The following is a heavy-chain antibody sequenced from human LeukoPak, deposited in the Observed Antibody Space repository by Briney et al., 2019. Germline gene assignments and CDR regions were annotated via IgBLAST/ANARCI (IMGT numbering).Heavy chain of an antibody. CDR2: ISSSNTI. J-gene: IGHJ1*01. D-gene: IGHD3-22*01. CDR1: GFTFSSYE. V-gene: IGHV3-48*03. Sequence: GGSLRLSCAASGFTFSSYEMNWVRQAPGKGLEWVSYISSSNTIYYADSVKGRFTISRDNSKNTLYLQMNSLRAEDTAVYYCAKSPYYYDSSGYSEYFQHWGQGTLVTVSS. CDR3: AKSPYYYDSSGYSEYFQH.